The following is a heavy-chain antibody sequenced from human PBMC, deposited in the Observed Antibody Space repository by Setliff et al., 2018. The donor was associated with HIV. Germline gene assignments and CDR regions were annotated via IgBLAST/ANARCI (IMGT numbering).Heavy chain of an antibody. V-gene: IGHV1-69*04. CDR3: ARLGSYDYDSSGSQYYFDY. D-gene: IGHD3-22*01. CDR1: GGTFSSYV. J-gene: IGHJ4*02. CDR2: IIPILGVA. Sequence: ASVKVSCKASGGTFSSYVINWVRQAPGQGLDWMGRIIPILGVANYAQRFQGKVTITADKSTSTAYMELTSLRSEDTAVYYCARLGSYDYDSSGSQYYFDYWGQGTLVTVSS.